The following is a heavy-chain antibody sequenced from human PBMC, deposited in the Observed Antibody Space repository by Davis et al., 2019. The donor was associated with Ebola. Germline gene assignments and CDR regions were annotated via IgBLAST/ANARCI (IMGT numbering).Heavy chain of an antibody. J-gene: IGHJ6*02. CDR2: IHPIGGST. D-gene: IGHD3-10*01. V-gene: IGHV1-46*01. CDR1: GYTFTSHY. Sequence: SVTVSCKASGYTFTSHYMHRGRQPPGQGLEWRGLIHPIGGSTNYAQKFQGRVTMTRDTSTSKVYMDLSSLRFDETAVYYCARGLWFTGPPTYGLDVWGQGTTVTVSS. CDR3: ARGLWFTGPPTYGLDV.